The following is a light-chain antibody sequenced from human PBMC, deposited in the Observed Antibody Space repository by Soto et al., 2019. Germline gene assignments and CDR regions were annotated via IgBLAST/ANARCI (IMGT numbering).Light chain of an antibody. J-gene: IGKJ4*01. CDR3: QQSYSTPLT. V-gene: IGKV1-39*01. Sequence: IQMTQSPSSLPAYVRYRVTITCRASQSISSYLKWYQQKPGEAPKLLIYAAASLQSGVPSRFSGSGSGTDFTFTISSLQPEDFATYYCQQSYSTPLTFGGGSKVDI. CDR1: QSISSY. CDR2: AAA.